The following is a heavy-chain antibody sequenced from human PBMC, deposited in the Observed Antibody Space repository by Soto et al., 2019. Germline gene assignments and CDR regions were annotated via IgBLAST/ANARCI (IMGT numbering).Heavy chain of an antibody. Sequence: QVQLVQSGAEVKKPGASVKVACRASGYTFSSYGVTWVRQAPGQGLEWMGWISAYNGNANYAQKFQGRVSMSTDTSTATAYMELTSLRSDDTAVYYCTRAISSSWEYTWSDPWGQGTLVTVSS. CDR3: TRAISSSWEYTWSDP. V-gene: IGHV1-18*01. J-gene: IGHJ5*02. D-gene: IGHD6-13*01. CDR2: ISAYNGNA. CDR1: GYTFSSYG.